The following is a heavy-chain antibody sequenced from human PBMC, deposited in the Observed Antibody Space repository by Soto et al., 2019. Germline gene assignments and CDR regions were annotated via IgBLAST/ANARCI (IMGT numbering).Heavy chain of an antibody. CDR1: GFTFSSYG. J-gene: IGHJ6*02. V-gene: IGHV3-30*03. D-gene: IGHD3-10*01. CDR2: ISYDGSNK. Sequence: GGSLRLSCAASGFTFSSYGMHWVRQAPGKGLEWVAVISYDGSNKYYADSVKGRFTISRNNSKNTLYLQMNSLRAEDTAVYYCASHSTMVRGAIFNYYYYGMDVWGQGTTVTVSS. CDR3: ASHSTMVRGAIFNYYYYGMDV.